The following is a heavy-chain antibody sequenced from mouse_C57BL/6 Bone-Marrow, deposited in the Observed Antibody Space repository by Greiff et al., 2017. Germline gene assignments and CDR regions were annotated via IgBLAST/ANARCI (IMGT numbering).Heavy chain of an antibody. CDR3: ARGTVVATFYWYFDV. J-gene: IGHJ1*03. CDR1: GFTFSDYG. D-gene: IGHD1-1*01. Sequence: EVKVVESGGGLVKPGGSLKLSCAASGFTFSDYGMHWVRQAPEKGLEWVAYISSGSSTIYYADTVKGRFTISRDNAKNTLFLQMTRRRSEDTAMYYCARGTVVATFYWYFDVWGTGTTVTVSS. CDR2: ISSGSSTI. V-gene: IGHV5-17*01.